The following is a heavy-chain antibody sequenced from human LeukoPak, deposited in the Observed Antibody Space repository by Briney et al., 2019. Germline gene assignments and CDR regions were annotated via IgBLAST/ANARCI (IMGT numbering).Heavy chain of an antibody. CDR1: GFTFSNAW. CDR2: IKSKTDGGTT. D-gene: IGHD5-18*01. J-gene: IGHJ4*02. V-gene: IGHV3-15*01. CDR3: TTDTAMGNFDY. Sequence: PGGSLRLSCAASGFTFSNAWMSWVRKAPGKGLEWVGRIKSKTDGGTTDYAAPVKGRFTISRDDSKNTLYLQMNSLKTEDTSVYYCTTDTAMGNFDYWGQGTLVTVSS.